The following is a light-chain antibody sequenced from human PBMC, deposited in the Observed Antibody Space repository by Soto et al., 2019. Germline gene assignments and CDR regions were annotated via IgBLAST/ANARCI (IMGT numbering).Light chain of an antibody. CDR1: QSVSTN. Sequence: EVVMTQSPATLSVSPGERATVSCRAIQSVSTNLAWYQQRPGQAPRLLIYDASTRATGIQARFSGSGSGTEFTLTITSLQSEDFGFYYCQQYNNWPRTFGQGTELLIK. CDR2: DAS. V-gene: IGKV3D-15*01. J-gene: IGKJ2*01. CDR3: QQYNNWPRT.